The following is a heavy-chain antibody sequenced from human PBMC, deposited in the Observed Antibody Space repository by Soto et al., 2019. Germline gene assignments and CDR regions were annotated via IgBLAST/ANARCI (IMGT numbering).Heavy chain of an antibody. V-gene: IGHV3-30*02. CDR1: GFTFNNYG. J-gene: IGHJ6*02. CDR2: ISNDGSNK. CDR3: TKDGRFDSYGSLYYYFFGMGV. Sequence: PGGSLRLSCAASGFTFNNYGMNWVRQAPGKGLERVAIISNDGSNKYYIESVRGRFTISRDNYKNMLFLQMNSLRVENTAVYFCTKDGRFDSYGSLYYYFFGMGVWGQGTTVTVSS. D-gene: IGHD2-15*01.